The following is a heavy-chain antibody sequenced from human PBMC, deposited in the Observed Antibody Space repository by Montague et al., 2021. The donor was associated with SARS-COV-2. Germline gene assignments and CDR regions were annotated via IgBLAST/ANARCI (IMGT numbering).Heavy chain of an antibody. V-gene: IGHV4-39*01. Sequence: SETLSLTCTVSGGSFSSSPYYWGWVRQSPGKGLEWIGNIHYSGITDYNASLKTRVTISVDTSKNQFSLKLTSVTAPDTAVYYCARLAVIISGAPPTRLPRYRDVWGKGTTVTVSS. CDR1: GGSFSSSPYY. D-gene: IGHD3-3*01. J-gene: IGHJ6*03. CDR3: ARLAVIISGAPPTRLPRYRDV. CDR2: IHYSGIT.